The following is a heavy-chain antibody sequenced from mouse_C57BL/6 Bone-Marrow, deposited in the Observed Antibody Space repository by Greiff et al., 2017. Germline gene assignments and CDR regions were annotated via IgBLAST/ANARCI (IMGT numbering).Heavy chain of an antibody. CDR1: GYTFTTYP. D-gene: IGHD1-2*01. J-gene: IGHJ2*01. V-gene: IGHV1-47*01. CDR2: FHPYNDDP. CDR3: ARGGHYGRYSFDT. Sequence: QVHVKQSGAELVKPGASVQMSCKASGYTFTTYPIVWMKQNHGKSLEWIGNFHPYNDDPKYNEKFKGKATLTVEKSSSTVYLELSRLTSDDSAVYYCARGGHYGRYSFDTRGQGTTLTASS.